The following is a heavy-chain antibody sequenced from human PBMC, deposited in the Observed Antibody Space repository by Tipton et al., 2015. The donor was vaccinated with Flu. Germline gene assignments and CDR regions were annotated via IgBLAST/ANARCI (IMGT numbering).Heavy chain of an antibody. CDR2: TYYRSKWYS. V-gene: IGHV6-1*01. J-gene: IGHJ4*02. Sequence: GPVKPSQTLSLTCAISGDSVSSNRAAWNWIRQSPSRGLEWLGRTYYRSKWYSDYALSVKSRITINPDTSKNQFPLQLNSVTPEDTAVYYCATEYRGGGNRYYFDYWGQGTLVTVSS. CDR1: GDSVSSNRAA. CDR3: ATEYRGGGNRYYFDY. D-gene: IGHD4-23*01.